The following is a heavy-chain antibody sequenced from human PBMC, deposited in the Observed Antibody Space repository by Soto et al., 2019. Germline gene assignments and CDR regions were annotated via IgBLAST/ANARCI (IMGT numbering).Heavy chain of an antibody. CDR3: ARSIVVVTAADY. CDR2: INVGNGNT. CDR1: GYTFTSYA. D-gene: IGHD2-21*02. J-gene: IGHJ4*02. V-gene: IGHV1-3*01. Sequence: AASVKVSCKASGYTFTSYAMHWVRQAPGQRLEWMGWINVGNGNTKYSQKFQGRVTITRDTSASTAYMELSSLRSEDTAVYYCARSIVVVTAADYWGQGTLVTVSS.